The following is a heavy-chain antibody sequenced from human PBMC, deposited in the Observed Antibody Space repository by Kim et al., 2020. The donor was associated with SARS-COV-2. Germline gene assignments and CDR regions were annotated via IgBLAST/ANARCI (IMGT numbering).Heavy chain of an antibody. CDR3: ARVRGGYNQKDYFDY. D-gene: IGHD5-12*01. CDR2: ISSSSSYT. CDR1: GFTFSDYY. J-gene: IGHJ4*02. Sequence: GGSLRLSCAASGFTFSDYYMSWIRQAPGKGLEWVSYISSSSSYTNYADSVKGRFTISRDNAKNSLYLQMNSLRAEDTAVYYCARVRGGYNQKDYFDYWGQGTLVTVSS. V-gene: IGHV3-11*06.